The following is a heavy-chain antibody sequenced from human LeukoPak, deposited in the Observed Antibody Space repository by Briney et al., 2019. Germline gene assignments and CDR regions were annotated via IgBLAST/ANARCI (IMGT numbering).Heavy chain of an antibody. CDR3: ARGYNWNDGVAYY. CDR1: GGSISSYY. V-gene: IGHV4-59*01. D-gene: IGHD1-1*01. CDR2: IYYSGST. J-gene: IGHJ4*02. Sequence: SETLSLTCTVSGGSISSYYWSWIRQPPGKGLEWIGYIYYSGSTNYNPSLKSRVTISVDTSKNQFSLKLSSVTAADTAVYYCARGYNWNDGVAYYWGQGTLVTVSS.